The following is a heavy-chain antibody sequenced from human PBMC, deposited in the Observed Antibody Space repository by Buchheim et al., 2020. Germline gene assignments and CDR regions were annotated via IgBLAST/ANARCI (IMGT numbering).Heavy chain of an antibody. CDR3: ARGVGVKTELDY. Sequence: QVRLQESGPGLVKPSGTLSLTCNVSGGSISAYYWSWVRQPPGKGLEWIVYVFYRGDVKYNPSLKSRVTISGATSKNQFYLKLNSVTAADTAMYYCARGVGVKTELDYWGPGTL. CDR2: VFYRGDV. CDR1: GGSISAYY. J-gene: IGHJ4*02. V-gene: IGHV4-59*07. D-gene: IGHD4-23*01.